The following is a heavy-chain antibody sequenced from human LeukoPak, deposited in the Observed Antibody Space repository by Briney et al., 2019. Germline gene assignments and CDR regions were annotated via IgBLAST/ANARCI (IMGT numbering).Heavy chain of an antibody. CDR2: INHSGST. D-gene: IGHD1-1*01. CDR3: TITTGTTLGLMDY. CDR1: GGSFSGYY. Sequence: SETLSLTCAVYGGSFSGYYWRWIRQPPGKGLEWIGEINHSGSTNYNPSLKSRVTISVDTSKNQLSLKMSSVTAADTAVYYCTITTGTTLGLMDYWGQGALVTVSS. J-gene: IGHJ4*02. V-gene: IGHV4-34*01.